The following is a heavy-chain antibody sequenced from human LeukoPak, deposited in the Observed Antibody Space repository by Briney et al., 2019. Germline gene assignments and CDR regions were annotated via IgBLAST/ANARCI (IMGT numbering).Heavy chain of an antibody. CDR3: ARDVAAMDYYYYCYYMDV. Sequence: GGSLRLSCAASGFTFSSYWMSWVRQAPGKGLEWVANIKQDGSEKYYVDSVKGRFTISRDNAKNSLYLQMNSLRAEDTAVYYCARDVAAMDYYYYCYYMDVWGKGTTVTVSS. CDR1: GFTFSSYW. D-gene: IGHD2-15*01. V-gene: IGHV3-7*01. CDR2: IKQDGSEK. J-gene: IGHJ6*03.